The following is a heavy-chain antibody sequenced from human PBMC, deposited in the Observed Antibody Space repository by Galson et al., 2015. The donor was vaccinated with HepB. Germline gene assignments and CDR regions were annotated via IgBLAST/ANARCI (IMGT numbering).Heavy chain of an antibody. D-gene: IGHD3-9*01. Sequence: SLRLSCAASGFTFDDYAMHWVRHAPGKGLGWVSGISWNSGSIGYADSVKGRFTISRDNAKNSLYLQMNSLRADDTALYYCAKDHMAGFDSSSLLRNWGQGTLVTVSS. CDR2: ISWNSGSI. V-gene: IGHV3-9*01. CDR1: GFTFDDYA. CDR3: AKDHMAGFDSSSLLRN. J-gene: IGHJ4*02.